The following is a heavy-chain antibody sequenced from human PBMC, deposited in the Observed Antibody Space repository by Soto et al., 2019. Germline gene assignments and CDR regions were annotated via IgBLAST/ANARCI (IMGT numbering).Heavy chain of an antibody. Sequence: ESGGGVVPPGRSLRLSCAASGFTFSSYGMHWVRQAPGKGLEWVAIISYDGNYKYYADSVKGRFTISRDNSKNTLYLQMNSLRAEDTAVYYCGKVSTYYYDSTFDYWGQGTLVTVSS. CDR3: GKVSTYYYDSTFDY. CDR1: GFTFSSYG. V-gene: IGHV3-30*18. D-gene: IGHD3-22*01. CDR2: ISYDGNYK. J-gene: IGHJ4*02.